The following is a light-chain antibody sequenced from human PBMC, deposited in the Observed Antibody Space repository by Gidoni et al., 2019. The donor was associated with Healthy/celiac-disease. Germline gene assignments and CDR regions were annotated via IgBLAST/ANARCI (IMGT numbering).Light chain of an antibody. Sequence: EIVLTQSPGTLSLSPGESATLSCRASQSVSSSYLAWYQQKPGQAPRLLIYGASSRATGIPDRFSGSASGTDFTLTISRLEPEDFAVYYCQQYGSSPVTFGQGTKLEIK. V-gene: IGKV3-20*01. CDR2: GAS. J-gene: IGKJ2*01. CDR1: QSVSSSY. CDR3: QQYGSSPVT.